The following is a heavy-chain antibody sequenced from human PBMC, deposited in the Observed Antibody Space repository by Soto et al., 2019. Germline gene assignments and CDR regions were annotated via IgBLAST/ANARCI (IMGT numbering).Heavy chain of an antibody. J-gene: IGHJ6*03. CDR3: ARGVADYYYYYMDV. CDR1: GGSISSSSYY. CDR2: IYYSGST. V-gene: IGHV4-39*01. D-gene: IGHD3-3*01. Sequence: SETLSLTCTVSGGSISSSSYYWGWIRQPPGKGLEWIGSIYYSGSTYYNPPLKSRVTISVDTSKNQFSLKLSSVTAADTAVYYCARGVADYYYYYMDVWGKGTTVTVSS.